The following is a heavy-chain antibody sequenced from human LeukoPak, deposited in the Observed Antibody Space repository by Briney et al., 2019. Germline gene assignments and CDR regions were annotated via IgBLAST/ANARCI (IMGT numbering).Heavy chain of an antibody. CDR1: GGTFSSYA. Sequence: SVKVSCKASGGTFSSYAISWVRQAPGQGLEWMGGIIPIFGTANYAQKLQGRVTITADKSTSTAYMELSSLRSEDTAVYYCAKEGYYGSGSNYYYMDVWGKGTTVTVSS. CDR3: AKEGYYGSGSNYYYMDV. V-gene: IGHV1-69*06. D-gene: IGHD3-10*01. J-gene: IGHJ6*03. CDR2: IIPIFGTA.